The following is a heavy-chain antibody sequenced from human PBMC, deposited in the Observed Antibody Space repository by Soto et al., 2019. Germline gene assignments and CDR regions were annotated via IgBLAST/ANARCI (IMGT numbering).Heavy chain of an antibody. J-gene: IGHJ6*02. CDR1: GYSISSGYY. CDR3: ARDGVLRFLEWLPYYYGMDV. Sequence: SETLSLTCAVSGYSISSGYYWGWIRQPPGKGLEGIGSIYHSGSTYYNPSLKSRVTISVDTSKNQFSLKLSSVTAADTAVYYCARDGVLRFLEWLPYYYGMDVWGQGTTVTVSS. CDR2: IYHSGST. V-gene: IGHV4-38-2*02. D-gene: IGHD3-3*01.